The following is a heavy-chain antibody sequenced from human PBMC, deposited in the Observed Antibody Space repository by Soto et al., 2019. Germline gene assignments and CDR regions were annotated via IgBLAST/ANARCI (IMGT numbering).Heavy chain of an antibody. CDR2: ISYDGTNK. D-gene: IGHD5-18*01. J-gene: IGHJ6*02. CDR1: GFTFSTYA. CDR3: AKDGGGYNYGYVMLDKYYYGMDV. V-gene: IGHV3-30-3*01. Sequence: QVQLVESGGGVVQPGRSLRLSCAASGFTFSTYAMHWVRQAPGKGLEWVAVISYDGTNKYYADSLRGRFTISRDNSKNTLFLQMNRLRAEGTAVYYCAKDGGGYNYGYVMLDKYYYGMDVWGQGTTGTVSS.